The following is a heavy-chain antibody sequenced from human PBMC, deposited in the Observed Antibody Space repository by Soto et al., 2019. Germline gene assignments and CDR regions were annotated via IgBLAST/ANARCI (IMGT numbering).Heavy chain of an antibody. CDR3: ARGSGYSSSWYGA. Sequence: SETLSLTCTVSGGSISSGDYYWSWIRQPPGKGLEWIGYIYYSGSTYYNPSLKSRVTISVDTSKNQFSLKLSSVTAADTAVYYCARGSGYSSSWYGAWGQGTLVTVSS. CDR1: GGSISSGDYY. CDR2: IYYSGST. D-gene: IGHD6-13*01. J-gene: IGHJ4*02. V-gene: IGHV4-30-4*02.